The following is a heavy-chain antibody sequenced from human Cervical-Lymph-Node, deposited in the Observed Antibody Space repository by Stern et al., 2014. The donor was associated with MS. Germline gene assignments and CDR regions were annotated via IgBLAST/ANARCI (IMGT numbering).Heavy chain of an antibody. J-gene: IGHJ4*02. CDR1: GYSFTSYW. V-gene: IGHV5-10-1*01. CDR3: ARSQEYSSGWYPFDY. CDR2: IDPSDSYT. D-gene: IGHD6-19*01. Sequence: EVQLVESGAEVKKPGESLRISCKGSGYSFTSYWISWVRQMPGKGLEWMGRIDPSDSYTNYSPSFQGHVTISADKSISTAYLQWSSLKASDTAMYYCARSQEYSSGWYPFDYWGQGTLVTVSS.